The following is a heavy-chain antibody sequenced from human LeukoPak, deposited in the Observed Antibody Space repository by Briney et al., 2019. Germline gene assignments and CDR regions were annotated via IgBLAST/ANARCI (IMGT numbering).Heavy chain of an antibody. CDR1: GGSFSGYY. V-gene: IGHV4-34*01. J-gene: IGHJ4*02. Sequence: PSETLSLTCAVYGGSFSGYYWSWIRQPPGKGLEWIGEINHSGSTNYNPSLKSRVTISVDTSKNQFSLKLGSVTAADTAVYYCAGLRYFEYWGQGTLVTVSS. D-gene: IGHD3-9*01. CDR2: INHSGST. CDR3: AGLRYFEY.